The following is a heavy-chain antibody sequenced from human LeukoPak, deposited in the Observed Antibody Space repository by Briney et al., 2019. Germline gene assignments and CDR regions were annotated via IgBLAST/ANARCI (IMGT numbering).Heavy chain of an antibody. J-gene: IGHJ4*02. V-gene: IGHV4-59*01. Sequence: SETLSLTCAVSGGSFSGYYWSWIRQPPGKGLEWIGYVYYNGITNYNPSLKSRVSISLDTSKNQFSLRLNSVTAAETAVYYCASQLGGTTFHWGQGILVTVSS. CDR3: ASQLGGTTFH. D-gene: IGHD1/OR15-1a*01. CDR2: VYYNGIT. CDR1: GGSFSGYY.